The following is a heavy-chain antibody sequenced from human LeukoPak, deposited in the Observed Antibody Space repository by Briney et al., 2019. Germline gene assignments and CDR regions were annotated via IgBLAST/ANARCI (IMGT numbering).Heavy chain of an antibody. CDR1: GGTFSSYA. D-gene: IGHD1-26*01. CDR2: IIPILGIA. J-gene: IGHJ1*01. Sequence: GASVKVSCKASGGTFSSYAISWVRQAPGQGLEWMGRIIPILGIANYAQKFQGRVTITADKSTSTAYMELSSLRSEDTAVYYCARSGFIVGATSINEYFQHWGQGTLVTVSS. CDR3: ARSGFIVGATSINEYFQH. V-gene: IGHV1-69*04.